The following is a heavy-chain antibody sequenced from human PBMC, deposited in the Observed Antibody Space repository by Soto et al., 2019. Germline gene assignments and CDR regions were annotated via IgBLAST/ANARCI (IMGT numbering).Heavy chain of an antibody. J-gene: IGHJ6*02. V-gene: IGHV3-23*01. CDR3: AKAVEMATNNYYYGMDV. Sequence: GGSLRLSCAASGFTFSSYAMSWVRQAPGKGLEWVSAISGSGGSTYYADSVKGRFTISRDNSKNTLYLQMNSLRAEDTAVYYCAKAVEMATNNYYYGMDVWGQGTTVTV. D-gene: IGHD5-12*01. CDR2: ISGSGGST. CDR1: GFTFSSYA.